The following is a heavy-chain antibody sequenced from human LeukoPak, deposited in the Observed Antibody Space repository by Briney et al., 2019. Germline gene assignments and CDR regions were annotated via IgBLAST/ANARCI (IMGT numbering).Heavy chain of an antibody. CDR3: AGYFQH. CDR2: ISSSSSTI. Sequence: GGSLRLSCAASGFTFSSYAMSWVRQAPGKGLEWVSYISSSSSTIYYADSVKGRFTIPRDNAKSSLYLQMNSLRDEDTAVYYCAGYFQHWGQGTLVTVSS. J-gene: IGHJ1*01. CDR1: GFTFSSYA. V-gene: IGHV3-48*02.